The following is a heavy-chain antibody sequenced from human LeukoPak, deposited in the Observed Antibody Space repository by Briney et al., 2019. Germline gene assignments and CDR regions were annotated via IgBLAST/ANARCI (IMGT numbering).Heavy chain of an antibody. Sequence: GGSLRLSCTASGFDFSNSFMTWVRQAPGKGLEWISYISSGSTTIYYADSVKGRFTISRDNGKNTVYLQMNNLRVDDTAVFYCGKGSLAVPATPLDFWGQGTLVTVSS. CDR2: ISSGSTTI. CDR3: GKGSLAVPATPLDF. CDR1: GFDFSNSF. D-gene: IGHD2-15*01. V-gene: IGHV3-11*01. J-gene: IGHJ4*02.